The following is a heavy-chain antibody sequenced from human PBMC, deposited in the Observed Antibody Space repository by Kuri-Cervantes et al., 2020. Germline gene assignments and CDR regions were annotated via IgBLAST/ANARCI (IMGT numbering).Heavy chain of an antibody. V-gene: IGHV3-23*01. CDR3: AKEKGGNYWYFDL. CDR1: GFTFSSYG. J-gene: IGHJ2*01. Sequence: GGSLRLSCAASGFTFSSYGMHWVRQAPGKGLEWVSTIVGSADNTYYADSVKGRFTVSRENSKNTLYLEMNSLRAEDTALYYCAKEKGGNYWYFDLWGRGTLVTVYS. D-gene: IGHD3-16*01. CDR2: IVGSADNT.